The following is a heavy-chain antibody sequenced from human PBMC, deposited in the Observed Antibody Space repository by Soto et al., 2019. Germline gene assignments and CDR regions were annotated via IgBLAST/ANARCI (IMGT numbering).Heavy chain of an antibody. CDR2: FQSKSDGATI. J-gene: IGHJ4*02. D-gene: IGHD2-8*01. Sequence: GSLRLSCAVSGFTVSNAWMSWVRQAPGKGLEWVGRFQSKSDGATIDYATPVKGRFTISRDDSQNTLYLQMNSLKTEDTAVYYCTTDPDGGVTPREVPDFWGQGTLVTVSS. CDR3: TTDPDGGVTPREVPDF. CDR1: GFTVSNAW. V-gene: IGHV3-15*01.